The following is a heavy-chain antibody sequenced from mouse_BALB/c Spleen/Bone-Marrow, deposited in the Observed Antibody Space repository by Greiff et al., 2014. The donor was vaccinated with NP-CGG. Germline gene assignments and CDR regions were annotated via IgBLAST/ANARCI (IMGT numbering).Heavy chain of an antibody. CDR3: AAGYYGNSGWFAY. V-gene: IGHV1-4*01. CDR1: GYTFTSYT. Sequence: VMLVESGAELARPGASVKMSCKASGYTFTSYTMHWVKQRPGQGLKWIGYINPSSGYTNYNQKFKDKATLTADKSSSTAYMQLSSLTSEDSAVYYCAAGYYGNSGWFAYWGQGTLVTVSA. D-gene: IGHD2-1*01. J-gene: IGHJ3*01. CDR2: INPSSGYT.